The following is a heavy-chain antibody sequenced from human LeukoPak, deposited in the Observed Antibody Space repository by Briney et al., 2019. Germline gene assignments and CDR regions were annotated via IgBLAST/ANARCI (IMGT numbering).Heavy chain of an antibody. CDR3: AKDYYDSSGFLSFDY. V-gene: IGHV3-23*01. CDR1: GFTFSSYG. J-gene: IGHJ4*02. CDR2: VSGSGGYT. Sequence: PGGSLRLSCAASGFTFSSYGMSWVRQAPGKGLEWVSGVSGSGGYTYYADSVKGRFTISRDNSKNTLYLQMNSLRAEDTAVYYCAKDYYDSSGFLSFDYWGQGTLVTVSS. D-gene: IGHD3-22*01.